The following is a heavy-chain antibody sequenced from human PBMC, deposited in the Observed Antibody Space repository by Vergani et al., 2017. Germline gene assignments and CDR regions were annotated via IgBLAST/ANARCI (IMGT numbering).Heavy chain of an antibody. Sequence: LQLQESGPGLVKPSETLSLTCTVSGGSISSSSYYWGWIRQPPGKGLEWIGSIYYSGSTYYNPSLKSRVTISVDTSKNQFSLKLSSVTAADTAVYYCARDWVYGSGSYYLFVYWGQGTLVTVSS. J-gene: IGHJ4*02. CDR2: IYYSGST. D-gene: IGHD3-10*01. CDR1: GGSISSSSYY. CDR3: ARDWVYGSGSYYLFVY. V-gene: IGHV4-39*07.